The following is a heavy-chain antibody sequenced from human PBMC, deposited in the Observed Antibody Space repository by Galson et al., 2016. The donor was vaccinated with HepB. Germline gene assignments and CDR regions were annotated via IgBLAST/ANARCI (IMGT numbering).Heavy chain of an antibody. CDR2: IASGGSPT. V-gene: IGHV3-23*01. D-gene: IGHD5-12*01. Sequence: SLRLSCAASGFTFDSSAMSWVRQAPGKGLEWVSSIASGGSPTYYADAVKGRFTISRDNSQNTVFLQMNSLRADDTALYYCAKGGGFGRGDYWGQGTLVTVSS. CDR3: AKGGGFGRGDY. J-gene: IGHJ4*02. CDR1: GFTFDSSA.